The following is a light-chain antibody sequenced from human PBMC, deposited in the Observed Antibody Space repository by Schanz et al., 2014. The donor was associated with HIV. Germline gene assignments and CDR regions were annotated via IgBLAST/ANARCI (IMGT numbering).Light chain of an antibody. J-gene: IGKJ4*01. V-gene: IGKV3D-20*02. Sequence: EIVLTQSPGTLSLSPGERATLSCRASQSVSSSYLAWYQQKPGQAPRLLIYGASSRATGIPDRFSGSGSGTDFTLTISRLEPEDFAVYYCQQRSNWPLTFGGGPKLEIK. CDR2: GAS. CDR1: QSVSSSY. CDR3: QQRSNWPLT.